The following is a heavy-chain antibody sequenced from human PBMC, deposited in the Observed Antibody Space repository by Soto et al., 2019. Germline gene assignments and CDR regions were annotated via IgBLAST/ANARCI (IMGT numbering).Heavy chain of an antibody. CDR2: ISGSGGST. CDR3: ATYAYGEQYFQH. J-gene: IGHJ1*01. V-gene: IGHV3-23*01. Sequence: EVQLLESGGGSVQPGGSLRLSCAASGFTFSSYAMSWVRQAPGKGLEWVSAISGSGGSTYYADSVKGRFTISRDNSKNTLYRQMNSLRAEDTAVYYCATYAYGEQYFQHWGQGTLVTVSS. D-gene: IGHD3-16*01. CDR1: GFTFSSYA.